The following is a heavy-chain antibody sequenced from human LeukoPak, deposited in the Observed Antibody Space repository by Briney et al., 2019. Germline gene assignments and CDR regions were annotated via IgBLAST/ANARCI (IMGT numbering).Heavy chain of an antibody. J-gene: IGHJ3*02. Sequence: GESLKISCKGSGYSFTSYWIGWVRQMPGKGLEWVGIIYPGDSDTRYSPSFQGQVTISADKSISTAYLQWSNLRASDTAMYYCVRQVSNAFDIWGQGTMAIVSS. D-gene: IGHD5/OR15-5a*01. CDR1: GYSFTSYW. CDR3: VRQVSNAFDI. CDR2: IYPGDSDT. V-gene: IGHV5-51*01.